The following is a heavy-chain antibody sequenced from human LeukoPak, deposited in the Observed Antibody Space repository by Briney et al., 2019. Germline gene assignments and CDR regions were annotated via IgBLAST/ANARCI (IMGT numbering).Heavy chain of an antibody. CDR2: INHSGST. Sequence: SETLSLTCAVYGGSFSGYYWSWIRQPPGKGLEWIGEINHSGSTNYNPSLKSRVTISIDTSKNQFSLKLSSVTAADTVVYYCARGRRGLRSFDLWGRGTLVTVSS. J-gene: IGHJ2*01. CDR1: GGSFSGYY. V-gene: IGHV4-34*01. CDR3: ARGRRGLRSFDL. D-gene: IGHD3-16*01.